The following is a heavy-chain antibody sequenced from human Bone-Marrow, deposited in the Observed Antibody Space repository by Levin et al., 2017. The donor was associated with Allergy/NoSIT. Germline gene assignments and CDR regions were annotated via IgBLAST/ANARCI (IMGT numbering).Heavy chain of an antibody. J-gene: IGHJ4*02. CDR3: ARLRRYCTGGVCYTDYFDY. V-gene: IGHV1-2*06. CDR1: GYTFTGYY. Sequence: ASVKVSCKASGYTFTGYYMHWVRQAPGQGLEWMGRINPNSGGTNYAQKFQGRVTMTRDTSISTAYMELSRLRSDDTAVYYCARLRRYCTGGVCYTDYFDYWGQGTLVTVSS. D-gene: IGHD2-8*02. CDR2: INPNSGGT.